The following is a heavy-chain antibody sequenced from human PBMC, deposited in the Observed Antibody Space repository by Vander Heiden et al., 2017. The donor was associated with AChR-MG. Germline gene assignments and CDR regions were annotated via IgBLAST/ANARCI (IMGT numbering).Heavy chain of an antibody. Sequence: QVQPVQSGAEVKKPGSSVKVSCKASGGTFSSYAISWVRQAPGQGLEWIGGIIPIFGTANYAQKFQGRGTITADKSTSTAYRELSSLRSEETAVYYCARDLVDTARVERYYGMDVWGQGTTVTVSS. CDR2: IIPIFGTA. CDR1: GGTFSSYA. D-gene: IGHD5-18*01. V-gene: IGHV1-69*06. CDR3: ARDLVDTARVERYYGMDV. J-gene: IGHJ6*02.